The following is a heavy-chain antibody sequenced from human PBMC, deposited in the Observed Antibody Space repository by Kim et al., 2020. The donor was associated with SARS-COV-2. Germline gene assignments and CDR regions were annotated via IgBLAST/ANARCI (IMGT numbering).Heavy chain of an antibody. CDR3: AKDRCRGSYCYYYYGMDV. V-gene: IGHV3-23*01. CDR1: GFTFSSYA. Sequence: GGSLRLSCAASGFTFSSYAMSWVRQAPGKGLEWVSAISGSGGSTYYADSVKGRFTISRDNSKNTLYLQMNSLRAEDTAVYYCAKDRCRGSYCYYYYGMDVWGQGTTVTVSS. J-gene: IGHJ6*02. CDR2: ISGSGGST. D-gene: IGHD1-26*01.